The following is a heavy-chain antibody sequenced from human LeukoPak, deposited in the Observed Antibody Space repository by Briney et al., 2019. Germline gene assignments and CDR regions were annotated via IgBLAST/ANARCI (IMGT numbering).Heavy chain of an antibody. CDR1: GYTFIAYY. CDR2: INPNSGGT. V-gene: IGHV1-2*02. J-gene: IGHJ5*02. Sequence: ASVKVSCKASGYTFIAYYMHWVRQAPGHGLEWMGWINPNSGGTNYAQKFQGRVTMTRDTSISTAYMDLSRLRSDGTAVYYCARGMGVLVPAATWFDPWGQGTLVTVSS. CDR3: ARGMGVLVPAATWFDP. D-gene: IGHD2-2*01.